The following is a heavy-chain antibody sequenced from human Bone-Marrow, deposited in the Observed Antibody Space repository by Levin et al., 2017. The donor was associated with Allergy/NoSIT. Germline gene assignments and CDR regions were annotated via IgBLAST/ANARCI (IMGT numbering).Heavy chain of an antibody. Sequence: GGSLRLSCAASGFTFSSYGMHWVRQAPGKGLEWVAVISYDGSNKYYADSVKGRFTISRDNSKNTLYLQMNSLRAEDTAVYYCAKEATVTREALGYWGQGTLVTVSS. V-gene: IGHV3-30*18. CDR1: GFTFSSYG. CDR3: AKEATVTREALGY. D-gene: IGHD4-17*01. J-gene: IGHJ4*02. CDR2: ISYDGSNK.